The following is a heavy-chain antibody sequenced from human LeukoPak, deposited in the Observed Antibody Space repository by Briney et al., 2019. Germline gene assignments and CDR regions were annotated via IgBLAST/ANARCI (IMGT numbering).Heavy chain of an antibody. CDR1: GFTFDDYA. Sequence: GGSLRLSCAASGFTFDDYAMHWVRQAPGKGLEWVSGISWNSGSIGYADSVKGRFTISRDNAKNSLYPQMNSLRAEDTALYYCAKEGNGAAAAVFQHWGQGTLVTVSS. V-gene: IGHV3-9*01. D-gene: IGHD6-13*01. J-gene: IGHJ1*01. CDR2: ISWNSGSI. CDR3: AKEGNGAAAAVFQH.